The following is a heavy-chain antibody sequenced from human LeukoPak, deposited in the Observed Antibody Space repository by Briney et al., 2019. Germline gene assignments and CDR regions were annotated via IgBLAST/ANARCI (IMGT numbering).Heavy chain of an antibody. J-gene: IGHJ4*02. Sequence: GASEKVSCKASGYTLPHYDNDWLRHAPGAGIEWMGWISGYNGESTYLLKYQARITMTADTSTNTADLGLRSLRYDDTAFYFCARVNGTYDCAWSLDYWGQGTLVTVSS. CDR3: ARVNGTYDCAWSLDY. CDR2: ISGYNGES. D-gene: IGHD2-21*02. CDR1: GYTLPHYD. V-gene: IGHV1-18*01.